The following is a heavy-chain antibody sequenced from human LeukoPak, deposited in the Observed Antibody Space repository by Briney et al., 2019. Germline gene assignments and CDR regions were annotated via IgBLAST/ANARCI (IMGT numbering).Heavy chain of an antibody. CDR2: IYSGGST. V-gene: IGHV3-53*01. J-gene: IGHJ4*02. CDR1: GFTVSSNY. CDR3: ARAVSLMRYFDY. Sequence: PGGSLRLSCAASGFTVSSNYMSWVRQAPGKGLEWVSVIYSGGSTYYADSVKGRFTISRDNSKNTLYLQMNSLRAEDTAVYYCARAVSLMRYFDYWGQGTLVTVSS. D-gene: IGHD2-8*01.